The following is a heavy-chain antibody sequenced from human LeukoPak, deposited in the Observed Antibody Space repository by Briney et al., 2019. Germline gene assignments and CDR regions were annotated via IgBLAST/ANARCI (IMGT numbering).Heavy chain of an antibody. D-gene: IGHD6-6*01. V-gene: IGHV1-69*05. CDR2: IIPIFGTA. J-gene: IGHJ4*02. CDR1: GGTFSSYA. Sequence: SVKVSCKASGGTFSSYAISWVRQAPGQGLEWMGGIIPIFGTANYAQKFQGRVTITTDESTSTAYMELSSLRSEDTAVYYCARLSSSPKGGYYFDYWGQGTLVTVSS. CDR3: ARLSSSPKGGYYFDY.